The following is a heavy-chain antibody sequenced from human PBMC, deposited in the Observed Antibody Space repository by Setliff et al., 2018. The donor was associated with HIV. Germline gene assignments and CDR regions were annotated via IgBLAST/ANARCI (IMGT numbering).Heavy chain of an antibody. J-gene: IGHJ4*02. CDR2: IFYSGHT. Sequence: PSETLSLTCAVSGGSISSDNWWSWVRQPPGKGLEWIGSIFYSGHTFYNPSLKSRVTISVDTSKNQFSLKLSSVTAADTAVYYCARGIAAAGRWGQGTLVTVSS. CDR3: ARGIAAAGR. V-gene: IGHV4-4*02. CDR1: GGSISSDNW. D-gene: IGHD6-13*01.